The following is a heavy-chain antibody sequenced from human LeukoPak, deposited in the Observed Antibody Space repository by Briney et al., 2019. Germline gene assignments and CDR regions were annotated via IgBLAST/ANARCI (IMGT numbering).Heavy chain of an antibody. CDR1: GFTFSTYS. CDR2: ISGSGSYI. Sequence: GGSLRLSCAASGFTFSTYSMNWVRQAPGKGLEWVSSISGSGSYIYYADSVKGRFTISRDNAKNSLYLQMDSLRAEDTAVYYCARDYYGDYAFDYWGQGTLVTVSS. CDR3: ARDYYGDYAFDY. J-gene: IGHJ4*02. D-gene: IGHD4-17*01. V-gene: IGHV3-21*01.